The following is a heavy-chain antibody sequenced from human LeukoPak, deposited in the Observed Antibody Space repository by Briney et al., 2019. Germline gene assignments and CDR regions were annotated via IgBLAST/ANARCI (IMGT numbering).Heavy chain of an antibody. CDR1: GFTFSSYA. Sequence: GRSLRLSCAASGFTFSSYATHWVRQAPGKGLEWVAVISYDGSNKYYADSVKGRFTISRDNSKNTLYLQMNSLRAEDTAVYYCARGLTDDAFDIWGQGTMVTVSS. J-gene: IGHJ3*02. D-gene: IGHD7-27*01. CDR2: ISYDGSNK. V-gene: IGHV3-30*04. CDR3: ARGLTDDAFDI.